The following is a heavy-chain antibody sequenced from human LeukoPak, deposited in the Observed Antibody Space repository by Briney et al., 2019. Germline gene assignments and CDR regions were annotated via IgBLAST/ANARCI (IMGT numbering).Heavy chain of an antibody. CDR1: GGSISSSSYY. V-gene: IGHV4-39*01. J-gene: IGHJ6*03. Sequence: PSETLSLTCTVSGGSISSSSYYWGWIRQPPGKGLEWIGSIYYSGSPYYNPSLKSRVTLSVDTSKNQCSLKLSSVTAADTAVYYCARHYYDSSGYYYYYYYMDVWGKGTTVTVSS. D-gene: IGHD3-22*01. CDR3: ARHYYDSSGYYYYYYYMDV. CDR2: IYYSGSP.